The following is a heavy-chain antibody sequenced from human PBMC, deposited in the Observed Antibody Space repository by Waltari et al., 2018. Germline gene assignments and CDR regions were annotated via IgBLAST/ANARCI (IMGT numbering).Heavy chain of an antibody. CDR3: AHTLGGVFDD. CDR2: IYWNDDK. D-gene: IGHD1-26*01. Sequence: QITLKESCPTLVNPTQTLTPPCTFSGFSLRTSAVGVGWIRQPPGKALEWLALIYWNDDKRYSPSLKSRLTNTKDTSKNQVVLTMTNMDPVDTATYYCAHTLGGVFDDWGQGTLVTVSS. V-gene: IGHV2-5*01. J-gene: IGHJ4*02. CDR1: GFSLRTSAVG.